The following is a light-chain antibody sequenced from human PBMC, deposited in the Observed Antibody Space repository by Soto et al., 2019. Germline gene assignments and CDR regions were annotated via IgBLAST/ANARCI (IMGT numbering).Light chain of an antibody. CDR3: CSFAAGSTPYV. CDR1: SSDVGNYNL. V-gene: IGLV2-23*01. Sequence: QSVLTQPASVSGSPGQSITISCTGTSSDVGNYNLVSWYQQHPGKAPKLMIYEGSKRPSGVSNRFSGSKSDNTASLTISGLQAEDEAHYYCCSFAAGSTPYVFGTGTKVTVL. CDR2: EGS. J-gene: IGLJ1*01.